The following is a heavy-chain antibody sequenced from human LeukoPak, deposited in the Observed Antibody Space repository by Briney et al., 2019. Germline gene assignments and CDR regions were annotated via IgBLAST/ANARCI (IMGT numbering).Heavy chain of an antibody. J-gene: IGHJ4*02. CDR1: GGSISSSSYY. V-gene: IGHV4-39*07. D-gene: IGHD3-3*01. CDR3: ARVAYDFWSGALDY. Sequence: SETLSLTCTVSGGSISSSSYYWGWIRQPPGKGLEWIGSIYYSGSTYYNPSLKSRVTISVDTSKNQFSLKLSSVTAADTAVYYCARVAYDFWSGALDYWGQGTLVTVSS. CDR2: IYYSGST.